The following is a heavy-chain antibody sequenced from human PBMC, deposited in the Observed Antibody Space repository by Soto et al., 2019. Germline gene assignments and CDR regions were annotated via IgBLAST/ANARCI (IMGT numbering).Heavy chain of an antibody. J-gene: IGHJ6*02. CDR1: GFTFSSYA. CDR2: ISYDGSNK. D-gene: IGHD1-7*01. Sequence: QVQLVESGGGVVQPGRSLRLSCAASGFTFSSYAMHWVRQAPGQGLEWVALISYDGSNKYYADSVKGRFTISRDNSKNTQYLQMNSLRPEDTAVYHCARDQGGTTLYYHGMDVWGQGTTVTVSS. CDR3: ARDQGGTTLYYHGMDV. V-gene: IGHV3-30-3*01.